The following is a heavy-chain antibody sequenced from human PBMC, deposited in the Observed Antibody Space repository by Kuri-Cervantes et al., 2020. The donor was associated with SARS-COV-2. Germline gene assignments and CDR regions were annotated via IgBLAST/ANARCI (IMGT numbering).Heavy chain of an antibody. CDR3: ARGPYHDSGSLLRHNGDYFDC. CDR1: GGSIRRNHYS. D-gene: IGHD3-10*01. V-gene: IGHV4-30-2*01. CDR2: IYHSGRA. J-gene: IGHJ4*02. Sequence: SETLSLTCAVSGGSIRRNHYSWSCIRQPPGKGLESIGYIYHSGRACYNPSLRSRVTISIDTSKNQFSLKVNSVTAADTAVYYCARGPYHDSGSLLRHNGDYFDCWGQGTLVTVSS.